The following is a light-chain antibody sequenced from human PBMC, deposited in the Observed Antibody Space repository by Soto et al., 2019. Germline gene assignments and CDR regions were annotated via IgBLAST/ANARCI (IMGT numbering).Light chain of an antibody. Sequence: QAVVTQEPSLTVSPGGTVTLTCGSSTGDVTSGLYPYWFQQKPGQAPRTLIYDTNNKHSWTPARFSGSLVGGKAALTLSGAQNEDEAEYYCSLSYSIGRVFGGGTKLTVL. CDR2: DTN. V-gene: IGLV7-46*01. CDR1: TGDVTSGLY. CDR3: SLSYSIGRV. J-gene: IGLJ3*02.